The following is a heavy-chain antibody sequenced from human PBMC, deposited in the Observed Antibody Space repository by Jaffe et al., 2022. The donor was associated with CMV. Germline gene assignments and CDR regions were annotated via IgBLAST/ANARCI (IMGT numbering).Heavy chain of an antibody. CDR2: IYSGGST. Sequence: EVQLVESGGGLIQPGGSLRLSCAASGFTVSSNYMSWVRQAPGKGLEWVSVIYSGGSTYYADSVKGRFTISRDNSKNTLYLQMNSLRAEDTAVYYCARDLRVAPTRYSYAQDYWGQGTLVTVSS. CDR3: ARDLRVAPTRYSYAQDY. J-gene: IGHJ4*02. D-gene: IGHD5-18*01. V-gene: IGHV3-53*01. CDR1: GFTVSSNY.